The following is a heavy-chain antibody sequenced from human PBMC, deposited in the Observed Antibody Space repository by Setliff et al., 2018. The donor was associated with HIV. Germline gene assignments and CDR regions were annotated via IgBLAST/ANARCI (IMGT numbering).Heavy chain of an antibody. CDR3: AGESSIAVAEYFQH. D-gene: IGHD6-19*01. CDR2: ISSSGSTI. V-gene: IGHV3-48*03. Sequence: GGSLRLSCAASGFTFSSYEMNWARQAPGKGLEWVSYISSSGSTIYYADSVKGRFTISRDNAKNSLYLQMNSLRAEDTAVYYCAGESSIAVAEYFQHWGQGTLVTVSS. J-gene: IGHJ1*01. CDR1: GFTFSSYE.